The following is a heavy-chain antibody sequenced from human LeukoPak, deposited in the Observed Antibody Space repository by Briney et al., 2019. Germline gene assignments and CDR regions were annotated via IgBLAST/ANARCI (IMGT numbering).Heavy chain of an antibody. Sequence: PGGSLRLSCAASGFTFSSYSMNWVRQAPGKGLEWVSSISSSSSYIYYADSVKGRFTISRDNAKNSLYLQMNSLRAEDTAVYYCARDGIMVYAINYYYYYMDVWGKGTTVTVSS. CDR3: ARDGIMVYAINYYYYYMDV. CDR1: GFTFSSYS. V-gene: IGHV3-21*01. CDR2: ISSSSSYI. D-gene: IGHD2-8*01. J-gene: IGHJ6*03.